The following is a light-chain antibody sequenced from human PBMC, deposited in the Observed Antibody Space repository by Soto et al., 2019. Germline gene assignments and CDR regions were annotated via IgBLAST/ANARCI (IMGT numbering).Light chain of an antibody. Sequence: DIQMTQSPSTLSAFVGDRVTITCRASQNINSWLAWYQQKSGKAPELLIYIVSTLQSGVPSRFSGSGYGTEFTLTISSLQPEDFATYYCQQSYSVPLTFGGGTTVHIK. V-gene: IGKV1-39*01. J-gene: IGKJ4*01. CDR2: IVS. CDR1: QNINSW. CDR3: QQSYSVPLT.